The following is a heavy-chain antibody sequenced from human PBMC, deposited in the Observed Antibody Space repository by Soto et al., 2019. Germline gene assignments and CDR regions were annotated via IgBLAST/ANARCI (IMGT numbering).Heavy chain of an antibody. CDR1: GFTFSTYA. Sequence: EVQLLESGGGLVQPGGSLRLSCAASGFTFSTYAMSWVRQAPGKGLEWVSGISSTGGTTYYADSVKDRFTISRDNSKKTLYLQMNSLRAEDTAVYYCAKDPSGEYCSGGGCSYWGQGTLVTVPS. CDR3: AKDPSGEYCSGGGCSY. D-gene: IGHD2-15*01. CDR2: ISSTGGTT. V-gene: IGHV3-23*01. J-gene: IGHJ4*02.